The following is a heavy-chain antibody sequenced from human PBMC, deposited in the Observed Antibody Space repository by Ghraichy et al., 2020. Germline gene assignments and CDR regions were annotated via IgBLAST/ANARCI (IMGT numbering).Heavy chain of an antibody. Sequence: ASVKVSCKASGYTFTTYGLTWLRQAPGQGLEWMGWINSYNGDTKYAQKVQGRVTMTTDTSTSTAYMELRSPRSDDTAVYYCARGGPYCSGGVCYFLDSWGQGTLVTVSS. CDR1: GYTFTTYG. CDR2: INSYNGDT. V-gene: IGHV1-18*01. D-gene: IGHD2-8*02. J-gene: IGHJ4*02. CDR3: ARGGPYCSGGVCYFLDS.